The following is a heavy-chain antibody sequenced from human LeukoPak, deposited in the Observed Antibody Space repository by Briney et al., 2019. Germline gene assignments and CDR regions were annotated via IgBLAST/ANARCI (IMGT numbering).Heavy chain of an antibody. CDR3: ARDPIAVAGRGDDNWFDP. J-gene: IGHJ5*02. V-gene: IGHV1-69*13. Sequence: SVKVSCKASGGTFSSYAISWVRQAPGQGLEWMGGIIPIFGTANYAQKFQGRVTITADESTSSAYMELSSLRSEDTAVYYCARDPIAVAGRGDDNWFDPWGQGTLVTVSS. CDR2: IIPIFGTA. D-gene: IGHD6-19*01. CDR1: GGTFSSYA.